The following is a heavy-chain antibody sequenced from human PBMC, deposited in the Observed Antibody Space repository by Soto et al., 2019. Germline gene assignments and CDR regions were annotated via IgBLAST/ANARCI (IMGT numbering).Heavy chain of an antibody. CDR3: AAESVVVTRDAFDI. D-gene: IGHD3-22*01. CDR1: GFTFTSSA. Sequence: SVKVSCKASGFTFTSSAVQWVRQARGQRLEWIGWIVVGSGNTNCAQKFQERVTITRDMSTSTAYMELSSLRSEDTAVYYCAAESVVVTRDAFDIWGQGTMVTVSS. CDR2: IVVGSGNT. V-gene: IGHV1-58*01. J-gene: IGHJ3*02.